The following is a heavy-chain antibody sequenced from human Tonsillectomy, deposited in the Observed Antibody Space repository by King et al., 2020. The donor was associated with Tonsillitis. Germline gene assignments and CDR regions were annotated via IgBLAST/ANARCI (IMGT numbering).Heavy chain of an antibody. CDR1: GFTFDDYV. D-gene: IGHD5-12*01. CDR2: IXWNSVTK. Sequence: QLVQSGGGLVQPGRSLRLSCAASGFTFDDYVMHWVRQAPGKGLEWVSGIXWNSVTKGYADSXKXRFTISXDNANNXLXLQMNSLXAEDTAFYYCETEFGGYVGGXXTLVTVSS. V-gene: IGHV3-9*01. J-gene: IGHJ4*01. CDR3: ETEFGGYV.